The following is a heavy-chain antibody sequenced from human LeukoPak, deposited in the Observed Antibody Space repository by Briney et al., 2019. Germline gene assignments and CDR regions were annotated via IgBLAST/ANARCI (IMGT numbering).Heavy chain of an antibody. CDR3: ARGSYFDY. CDR2: ISYDGSNK. CDR1: GFTFSSYG. J-gene: IGHJ4*02. V-gene: IGHV3-30*03. Sequence: PGRSLRLSCAASGFTFSSYGMHWVRQAPGKGLEWVAVISYDGSNKYYADSVKGRFTISRDNSKNTLYLQMNNLRAEDTAVYYCARGSYFDYWGQGTLVTVSS.